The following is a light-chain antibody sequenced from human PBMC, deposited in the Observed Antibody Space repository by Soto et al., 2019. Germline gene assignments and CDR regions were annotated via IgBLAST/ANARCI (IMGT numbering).Light chain of an antibody. V-gene: IGLV1-44*01. CDR2: VND. CDR3: VAWDDSLNGHV. CDR1: SSNMGTNT. Sequence: QSVLTQPPSASGTPGQRVTISCSGGSSNMGTNTVSWYQQVPGTAPKVLIYVNDQRPSGVPDRFSGSNSGISASLAISGLQPEYEAEYYCVAWDDSLNGHVFGTGTKLTVL. J-gene: IGLJ1*01.